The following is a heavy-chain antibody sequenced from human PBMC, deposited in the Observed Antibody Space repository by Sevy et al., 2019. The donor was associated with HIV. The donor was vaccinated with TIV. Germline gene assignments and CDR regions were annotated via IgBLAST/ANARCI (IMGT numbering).Heavy chain of an antibody. CDR1: GFTFSSYA. Sequence: GGSLRLSCAASGFTFSSYAMSWVRQAPGKGLEWVSAMSGSGGSTYYADSVKGRFTISRDNSKNTLYLQMNSLRAEDTAVYYCAKVDIRRGYSYGFFDYWGQGTLVTVPS. CDR2: MSGSGGST. D-gene: IGHD5-18*01. V-gene: IGHV3-23*01. CDR3: AKVDIRRGYSYGFFDY. J-gene: IGHJ4*02.